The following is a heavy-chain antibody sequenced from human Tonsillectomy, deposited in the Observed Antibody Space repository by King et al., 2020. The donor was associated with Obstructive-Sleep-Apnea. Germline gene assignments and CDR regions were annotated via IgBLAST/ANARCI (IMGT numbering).Heavy chain of an antibody. CDR1: GFTFSSVW. Sequence: VQLVESGGGLVKPGGSLRLSWVAPGFTFSSVWMSWVRQTPGKGLEWVGRIKSKTDGGTTDYAAPVKGRFTISRDDSKNTLYLQMISLRAEDTAVYYCTTLRWPTTSWGQGTLVTVSS. CDR3: TTLRWPTTS. D-gene: IGHD1-26*01. J-gene: IGHJ4*02. CDR2: IKSKTDGGTT. V-gene: IGHV3-15*01.